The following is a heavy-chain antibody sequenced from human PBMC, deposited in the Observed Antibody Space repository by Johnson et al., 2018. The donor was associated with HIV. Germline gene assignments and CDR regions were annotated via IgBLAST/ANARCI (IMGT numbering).Heavy chain of an antibody. J-gene: IGHJ3*02. V-gene: IGHV3-13*01. D-gene: IGHD6-13*01. CDR1: GFTFSSYD. CDR2: IGTAGDS. Sequence: VQLVESGGGLVQPGGSLRLSCAASGFTFSSYDMHWVRQATGKGLEWVSAIGTAGDSYYPGSVKGRFNISRENAKNSLYLQMNSLRAGDTAVYYCARGGAAAGGAFDIWGQGTMVTVSS. CDR3: ARGGAAAGGAFDI.